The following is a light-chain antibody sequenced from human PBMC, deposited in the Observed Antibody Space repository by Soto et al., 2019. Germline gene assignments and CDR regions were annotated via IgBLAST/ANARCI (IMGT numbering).Light chain of an antibody. J-gene: IGLJ1*01. CDR2: RNN. CDR1: SSNIGNNY. Sequence: QSVLTQPPSASGTPRQRGTISCSGNSSNIGNNYVYWYQQVPGTAPKLLIYRNNQRPSGVPDRFSGSKSGISASLAVSGLRSEDDTDYYCAAWDDSLSAYVFGTGTKVTVL. CDR3: AAWDDSLSAYV. V-gene: IGLV1-47*01.